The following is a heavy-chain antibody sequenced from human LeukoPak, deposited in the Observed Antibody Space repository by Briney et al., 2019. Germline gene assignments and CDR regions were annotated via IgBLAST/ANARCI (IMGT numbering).Heavy chain of an antibody. V-gene: IGHV3-30*18. Sequence: PGGSLRLSRAASGFTFSRYGMHWVRQAPGKGLQWVAVISYDGSDKYYADSVTGRFTISRDNFKNTLYLQMNSLRPEDTAVYYCAKGDYGSGLDVFDIWGQGTMVTGSS. CDR1: GFTFSRYG. CDR3: AKGDYGSGLDVFDI. CDR2: ISYDGSDK. D-gene: IGHD6-19*01. J-gene: IGHJ3*02.